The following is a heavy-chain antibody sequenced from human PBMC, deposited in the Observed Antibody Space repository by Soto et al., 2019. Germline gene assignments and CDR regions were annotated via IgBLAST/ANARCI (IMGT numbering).Heavy chain of an antibody. CDR1: RGSISSGTNY. CDR3: ARHEAGWYFDS. D-gene: IGHD6-25*01. Sequence: SETLSLTCPVSRGSISSGTNYWAWIRQPPGKGLEWIANIYYSGSTFYNPSLKSRVTISLDTSKNQFSLKLRSVTAADTAVYYCARHEAGWYFDSWGQGTLVTVSS. V-gene: IGHV4-39*01. CDR2: IYYSGST. J-gene: IGHJ4*02.